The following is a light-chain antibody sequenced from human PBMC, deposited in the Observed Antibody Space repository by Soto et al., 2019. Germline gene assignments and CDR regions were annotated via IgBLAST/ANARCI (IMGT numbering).Light chain of an antibody. J-gene: IGKJ4*01. CDR3: QQYSTYQLT. CDR1: QSITTF. CDR2: DAS. Sequence: DIQMTQSPSTLSASIGDRVTITCRASQSITTFLAWYQQKPGKAPQILIYDASKLEPGVPSRLSGGGSGTEFTLTISSLQPDDFATYYCQQYSTYQLTFGGGTRVEIK. V-gene: IGKV1-5*01.